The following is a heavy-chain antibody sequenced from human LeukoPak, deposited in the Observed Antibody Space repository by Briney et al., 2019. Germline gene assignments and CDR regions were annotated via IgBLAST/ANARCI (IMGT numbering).Heavy chain of an antibody. D-gene: IGHD1-26*01. J-gene: IGHJ4*02. Sequence: GGSLRLSCAVSGFTFSDHYMDWVRQAPGKGLEWVGRTRNKANSYTTEYAASVKGRFTISRDDSKNSLYLQMNSLKTEDTAVYYCARRVSGSYDYWGQGTLVTVSS. CDR2: TRNKANSYTT. CDR1: GFTFSDHY. V-gene: IGHV3-72*01. CDR3: ARRVSGSYDY.